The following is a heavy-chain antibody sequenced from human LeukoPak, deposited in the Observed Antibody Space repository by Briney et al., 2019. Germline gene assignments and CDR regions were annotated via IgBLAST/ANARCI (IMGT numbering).Heavy chain of an antibody. D-gene: IGHD3-10*01. CDR3: ARDTYYYGSGSYEVYMDV. Sequence: EGSLRLSCAASGSTFSDHYMDWVRQAPGEGLEWVGRSRNKADSYTTQYAASVKGRFTISRDDSKNSLYLQMNSLKTEDTAVYYCARDTYYYGSGSYEVYMDVWGKGTTVTVSS. V-gene: IGHV3-72*01. CDR2: SRNKADSYTT. J-gene: IGHJ6*03. CDR1: GSTFSDHY.